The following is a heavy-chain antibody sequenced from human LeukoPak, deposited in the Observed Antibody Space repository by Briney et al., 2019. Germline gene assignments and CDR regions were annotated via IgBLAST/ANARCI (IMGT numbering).Heavy chain of an antibody. V-gene: IGHV1-46*01. CDR1: GYTFTSNY. Sequence: ASVKVSCKASGYTFTSNYIHWVRQAPGQGLEWMGMIYPRDGSTSYAQKFQGRITMTTDTTTNTAYMELRSLRSDDTAVYYCARDQIQWLLTSSVDYWGQGTLVTVSS. D-gene: IGHD2-15*01. CDR2: IYPRDGST. J-gene: IGHJ4*02. CDR3: ARDQIQWLLTSSVDY.